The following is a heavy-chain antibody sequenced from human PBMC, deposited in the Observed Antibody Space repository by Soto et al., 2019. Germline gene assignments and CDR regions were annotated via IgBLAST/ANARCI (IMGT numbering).Heavy chain of an antibody. Sequence: KPSDTLSLTCTVSGGSISSGGYYWSWIRQHPGKGLEWIGYTFYSGATYYNPSLKSRTIISVDTSKNQFSLTLTSLTAADTAVYYCARVQPYDYGANTGWLDPWGQGTLVTVSS. V-gene: IGHV4-31*03. CDR2: TFYSGAT. CDR1: GGSISSGGYY. D-gene: IGHD4-17*01. CDR3: ARVQPYDYGANTGWLDP. J-gene: IGHJ5*02.